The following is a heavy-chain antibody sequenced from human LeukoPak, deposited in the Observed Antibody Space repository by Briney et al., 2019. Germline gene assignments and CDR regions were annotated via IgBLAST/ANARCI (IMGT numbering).Heavy chain of an antibody. J-gene: IGHJ2*01. D-gene: IGHD4-17*01. CDR1: GFTVSSNY. V-gene: IGHV3-53*01. CDR2: IYSGGNT. Sequence: AGGSLILSCAASGFTVSSNYMSWVRQAPGEGLEWVSVIYSGGNTYYADSVKGRFTISRDSSRNTVFLHMNTLRAEDTAVYYCARDRQFGDFYWYFDLWGRGTLVTVSS. CDR3: ARDRQFGDFYWYFDL.